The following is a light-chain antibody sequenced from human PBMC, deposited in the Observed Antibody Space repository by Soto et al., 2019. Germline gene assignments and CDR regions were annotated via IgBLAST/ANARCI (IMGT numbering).Light chain of an antibody. CDR2: GAS. V-gene: IGKV3-15*01. Sequence: EIGMTQSPATLSVSPGERATLSCRASQSVSSNLAWYQLKPGQAPRLLIYGASSRATAIPARFSGSGSGTEFTLTISSLQSEDSAVYYCQQYNKWPPVYTFGQGTKLEI. CDR1: QSVSSN. J-gene: IGKJ2*01. CDR3: QQYNKWPPVYT.